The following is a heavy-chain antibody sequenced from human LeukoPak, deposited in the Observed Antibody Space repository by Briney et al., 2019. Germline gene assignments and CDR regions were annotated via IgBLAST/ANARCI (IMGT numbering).Heavy chain of an antibody. Sequence: SETLSLTCTVSGGSISSDNYYWGWILQPPGKGLEFIGSIYYSGSTYYNPSLKSRVTISVDTSKNQFSLKLSSVTAADAAVYYCARDGRGLGFYYYYMDVWGKGTTVTVSS. CDR3: ARDGRGLGFYYYYMDV. V-gene: IGHV4-39*07. J-gene: IGHJ6*03. CDR1: GGSISSDNYY. CDR2: IYYSGST.